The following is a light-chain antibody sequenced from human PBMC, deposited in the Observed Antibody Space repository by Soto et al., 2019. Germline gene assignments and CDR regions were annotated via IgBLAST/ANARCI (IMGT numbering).Light chain of an antibody. CDR1: QSISIY. CDR3: QESLTTPLT. CDR2: AAS. J-gene: IGKJ4*01. Sequence: DIQMTQSPSSLSASVGDRVTITCRASQSISIYLNWYQQKPGKAPKLLIYAASSLQSGVPARFSGSGSGTDFTITISSLQTEDLATYDCQESLTTPLTFCGGTKVEIK. V-gene: IGKV1-39*01.